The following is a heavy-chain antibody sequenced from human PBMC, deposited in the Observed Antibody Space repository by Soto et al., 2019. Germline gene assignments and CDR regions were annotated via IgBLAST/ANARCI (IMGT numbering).Heavy chain of an antibody. CDR3: AQDDFSYGPEV. Sequence: EVQLLESGGGLVQPGGSLRLSCAASGFTFSTYAMSWVRQAPGKGLEWVSTIGGSGGSTYYADSVKGRFTISRDNSKNTLYLQMNSLRAEDTAVYYCAQDDFSYGPEVWGQGTTVTVSS. CDR1: GFTFSTYA. V-gene: IGHV3-23*01. J-gene: IGHJ6*02. CDR2: IGGSGGST. D-gene: IGHD3-3*01.